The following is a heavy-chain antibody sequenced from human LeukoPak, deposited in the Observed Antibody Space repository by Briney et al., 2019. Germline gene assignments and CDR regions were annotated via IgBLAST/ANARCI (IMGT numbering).Heavy chain of an antibody. CDR3: ARFEGYQLLGFDP. V-gene: IGHV1-8*03. Sequence: ASVKVSCKASGYTLTSYDINWVRQATGQGLEWMGWMNPNSGNTGYAQKFQGRVTITRNTSISTAYMELSSLRSEDTAVYYCARFEGYQLLGFDPWGQGTLVTVSS. D-gene: IGHD2-2*01. J-gene: IGHJ5*02. CDR2: MNPNSGNT. CDR1: GYTLTSYD.